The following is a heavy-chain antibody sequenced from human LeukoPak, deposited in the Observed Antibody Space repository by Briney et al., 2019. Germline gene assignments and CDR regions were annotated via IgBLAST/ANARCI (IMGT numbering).Heavy chain of an antibody. J-gene: IGHJ4*02. V-gene: IGHV3-21*01. CDR1: GFTFSSYS. CDR2: FTSGSRSI. CDR3: ARATIFGVYDDY. Sequence: GGSLRLSCAASGFTFSSYSTTWVRQAPGKGLEWVSSFTSGSRSIYYADSVKGRFTISRDNAKKSLYLQMNSLRAEDTAVYYCARATIFGVYDDYWGQGTLVTVSS. D-gene: IGHD3-3*01.